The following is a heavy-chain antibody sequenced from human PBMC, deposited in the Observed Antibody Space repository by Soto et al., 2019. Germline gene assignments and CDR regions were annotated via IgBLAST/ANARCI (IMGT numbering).Heavy chain of an antibody. J-gene: IGHJ4*02. CDR2: MYHSGSS. CDR1: GGSFSNYY. D-gene: IGHD2-15*01. V-gene: IGHV4-59*01. CDR3: ARDHVVETNYGFFDY. Sequence: PSETLSLTCTVSGGSFSNYYWSWIRQPPGKGLEWIGYMYHSGSSNYNPSLKRRVTISVDTSKNQVSLEVTSVIAADTAVYYCARDHVVETNYGFFDYWGQGILVTVSS.